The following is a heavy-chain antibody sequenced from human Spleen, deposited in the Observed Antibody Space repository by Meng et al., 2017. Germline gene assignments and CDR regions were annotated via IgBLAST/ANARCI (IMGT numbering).Heavy chain of an antibody. Sequence: QVRLVQSGAEVKKPGSSVKVSCKASGGTFNSYIITWVRQAPGQGLEWMGRIIPILDRTNYAQKFQGRVTLTADKSANIAYMELSSLRSEDTAVYYCAGILWFGELYPPYNWFDPWGQGTLVTVSS. J-gene: IGHJ5*02. D-gene: IGHD3-10*01. V-gene: IGHV1-69*02. CDR2: IIPILDRT. CDR3: AGILWFGELYPPYNWFDP. CDR1: GGTFNSYI.